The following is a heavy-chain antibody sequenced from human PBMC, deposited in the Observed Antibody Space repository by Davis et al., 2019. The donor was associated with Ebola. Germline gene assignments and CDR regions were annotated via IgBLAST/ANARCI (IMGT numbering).Heavy chain of an antibody. D-gene: IGHD6-6*01. Sequence: ASVKVSCKASGYTFTSYDINWVRQAPGQGPEWMGWMNPNSGNTGYAQKFQGRVTMTRDTSIGTAYMELSSLRYEDTAVYYCARGPSYRSSKWDWFDPWGQGTTVAVSS. CDR2: MNPNSGNT. CDR3: ARGPSYRSSKWDWFDP. V-gene: IGHV1-8*01. J-gene: IGHJ5*01. CDR1: GYTFTSYD.